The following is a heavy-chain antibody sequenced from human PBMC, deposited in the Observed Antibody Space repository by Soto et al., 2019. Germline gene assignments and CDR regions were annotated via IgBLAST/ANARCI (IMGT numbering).Heavy chain of an antibody. CDR1: GFTVSSNY. J-gene: IGHJ6*02. D-gene: IGHD2-2*01. CDR3: AREDIVVVPAARGAYYYYGMDV. CDR2: IYSGGST. Sequence: GGSLRLSCAASGFTVSSNYMSWVRQAPGKGLEWVSVIYSGGSTYYADSVKGRFTISRDNSKNTLYLQMNSLRAEDTAVYYCAREDIVVVPAARGAYYYYGMDVWGQGTTVTVSS. V-gene: IGHV3-53*01.